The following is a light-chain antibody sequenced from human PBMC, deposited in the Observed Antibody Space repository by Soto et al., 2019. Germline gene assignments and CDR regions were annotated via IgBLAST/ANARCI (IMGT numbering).Light chain of an antibody. CDR1: QSISSSY. J-gene: IGKJ1*01. V-gene: IGKV3-20*01. Sequence: EIVLTQSPGTLSLFPGERATLSCRASQSISSSYLAWYQQKPGQAPRLLIYGASSRATGSPERFSGAGSATDYIHTIRRLEPEDFAVYYCQQYGSAPAWTFGQGTKVEIK. CDR2: GAS. CDR3: QQYGSAPAWT.